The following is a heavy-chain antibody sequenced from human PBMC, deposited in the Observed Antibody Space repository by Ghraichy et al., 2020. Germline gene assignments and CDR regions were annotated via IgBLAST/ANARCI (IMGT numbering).Heavy chain of an antibody. Sequence: SVKVSCKASGGTFSSYAISWVRQAPGQGLEWMGGIIPIFGTANYAQKFQGRVTITPDESTSTAYMELSSLRSEDTAVYYCARGWTPGSRDGYNSGFFDYWGQGTLVTVSS. CDR1: GGTFSSYA. D-gene: IGHD5-24*01. CDR2: IIPIFGTA. J-gene: IGHJ4*02. CDR3: ARGWTPGSRDGYNSGFFDY. V-gene: IGHV1-69*13.